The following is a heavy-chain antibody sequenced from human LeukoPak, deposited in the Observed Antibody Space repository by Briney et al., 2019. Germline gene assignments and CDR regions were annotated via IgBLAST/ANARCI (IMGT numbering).Heavy chain of an antibody. J-gene: IGHJ4*02. CDR2: INPNGGGT. CDR3: ARDPIAVAGKGFDY. CDR1: GYTFTGYY. V-gene: IGHV1-2*02. Sequence: ASVKVSCKASGYTFTGYYMHWVRQAPGQGLEWMGWINPNGGGTNYAQKFQGRVTMTRDTSISTAYMELSRLRSDDTAVYYCARDPIAVAGKGFDYWGQGTLVTVSS. D-gene: IGHD6-19*01.